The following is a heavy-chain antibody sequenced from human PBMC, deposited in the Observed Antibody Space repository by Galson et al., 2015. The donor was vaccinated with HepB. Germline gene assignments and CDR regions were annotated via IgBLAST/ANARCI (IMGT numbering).Heavy chain of an antibody. V-gene: IGHV3-53*05. J-gene: IGHJ6*02. CDR1: DFNININH. D-gene: IGHD4-17*01. CDR2: IYSDDNT. CDR3: ARDQGDDYVNYYYYHGMDV. Sequence: SLRLSCAASDFNININHMSWVRRAPGKGLEWVAVIYSDDNTKYADSVKGRFTISRAKSKNTLYLQMYSLGPEDTAVYFCARDQGDDYVNYYYYHGMDVWGQGTTVTVSS.